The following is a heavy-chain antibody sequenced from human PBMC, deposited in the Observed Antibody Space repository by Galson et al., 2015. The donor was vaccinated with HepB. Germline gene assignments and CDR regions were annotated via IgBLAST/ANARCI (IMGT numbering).Heavy chain of an antibody. Sequence: SLRLSCAASGFTFSSYAMSWVRQAPGKGLEWVSAISGSGGSTYYADSVKGRFTISRDNSKNTLYLQMNSLRAEDTAVYYCAKDTYYDSSGYYGYYYYGMDVWGQGTTVTVSS. CDR3: AKDTYYDSSGYYGYYYYGMDV. J-gene: IGHJ6*02. D-gene: IGHD3-22*01. CDR2: ISGSGGST. CDR1: GFTFSSYA. V-gene: IGHV3-23*01.